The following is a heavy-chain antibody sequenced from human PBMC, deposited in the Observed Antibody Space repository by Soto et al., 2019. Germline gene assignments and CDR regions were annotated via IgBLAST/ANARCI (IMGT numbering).Heavy chain of an antibody. V-gene: IGHV3-30-3*01. J-gene: IGHJ6*02. CDR1: GFTFSRFS. CDR2: ISYDGSNT. Sequence: GGSLRLSCAASGFTFSRFSMHWVRQAPGKGLAWVAVISYDGSNTHYAESVKGRFNISRDDSKNTVYLQMNNLRGEDSAVYYCARDHGMFLSYYYYGMDVWGQGTTVTVSS. D-gene: IGHD3-10*02. CDR3: ARDHGMFLSYYYYGMDV.